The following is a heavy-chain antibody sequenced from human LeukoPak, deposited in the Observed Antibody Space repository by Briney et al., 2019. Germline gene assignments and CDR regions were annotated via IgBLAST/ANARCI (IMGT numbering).Heavy chain of an antibody. Sequence: SETLSLTCTVAGDSISTSRYYWGWLRQPPGKVLQWIGSIFSTGSTYYNPSLKSRVTISIDTSKNHFSLRLNSVTAADTAVHYCAWGRQLNFFDLWGQGTLVTVSS. CDR1: GDSISTSRYY. D-gene: IGHD2-2*01. CDR3: AWGRQLNFFDL. CDR2: IFSTGST. J-gene: IGHJ4*02. V-gene: IGHV4-39*07.